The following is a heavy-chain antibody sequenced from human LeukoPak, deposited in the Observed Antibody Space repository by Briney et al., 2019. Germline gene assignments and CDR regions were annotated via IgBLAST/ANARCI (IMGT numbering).Heavy chain of an antibody. Sequence: SETLSLTCAVSGGSISSGDYSWSWIRQPPGKGLEWIGYIYHSGSTYYNPSLKSRVTISVDKSKNQFSLKLTSVTAADTAVYYCARDPLTGASPDAFDIWGQGTMVSVSS. CDR2: IYHSGST. CDR3: ARDPLTGASPDAFDI. D-gene: IGHD7-27*01. J-gene: IGHJ3*02. V-gene: IGHV4-30-2*01. CDR1: GGSISSGDYS.